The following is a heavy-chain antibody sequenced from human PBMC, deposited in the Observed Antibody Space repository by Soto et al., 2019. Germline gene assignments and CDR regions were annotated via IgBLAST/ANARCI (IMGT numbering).Heavy chain of an antibody. D-gene: IGHD2-15*01. V-gene: IGHV2-5*02. CDR2: IYWDDDK. CDR3: AHRASFTLCFHD. CDR1: GFARSTSGVG. J-gene: IGHJ1*01. Sequence: TQTLTLTSTFAGFARSTSGVGVGWIRQPPGKALEWLALIYWDDDKRYSPSLKSRLTITKDTSKNQVVLTMTNMDPVDFSSYYTAHRASFTLCFHDWGQGCSVTV.